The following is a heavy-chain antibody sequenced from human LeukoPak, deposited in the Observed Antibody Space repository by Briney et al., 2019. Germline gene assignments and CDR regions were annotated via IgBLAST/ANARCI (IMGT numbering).Heavy chain of an antibody. V-gene: IGHV4-34*01. Sequence: SETLSLTCAVYGGSFSGYYWSWIRQPPGKGLEWIGSIYHSGSTYYNPSLKSRVTISVDTSKNQFSLKLSSVTAADTAVYYCARVGSGYNDFDYWGQGTLVTVSS. J-gene: IGHJ4*02. D-gene: IGHD3-10*01. CDR3: ARVGSGYNDFDY. CDR1: GGSFSGYY. CDR2: IYHSGST.